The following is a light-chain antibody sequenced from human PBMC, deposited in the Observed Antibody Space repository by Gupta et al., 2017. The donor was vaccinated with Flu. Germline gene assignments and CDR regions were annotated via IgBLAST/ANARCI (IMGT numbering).Light chain of an antibody. CDR3: RSWKGSLSGIMV. CDR2: DDN. CDR1: ASNIGRSY. J-gene: IGLJ2*01. Sequence: VTISCSGSASNIGRSYVSWCLTVPGTAPNLLIHDDNRRHSGGTDQVSGSSSGASATLVITRLQTADEAAYDCRSWKGSLSGIMVLGGGTKVTVL. V-gene: IGLV1-51*02.